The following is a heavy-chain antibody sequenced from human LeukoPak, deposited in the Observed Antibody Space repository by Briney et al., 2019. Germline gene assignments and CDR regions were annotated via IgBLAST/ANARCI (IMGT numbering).Heavy chain of an antibody. D-gene: IGHD2/OR15-2a*01. CDR1: GFTFGSYG. CDR2: ISARGGGT. Sequence: SGGSLRLSCTASGFTFGSYGMNWVRQAPGKGLEWVSAISARGGGTYYTDSVKGRFTISRDNSKNTLYGQMNSLRAEETAVYYCAKERNNRGAFDYWGQGTLVTVSP. V-gene: IGHV3-23*01. CDR3: AKERNNRGAFDY. J-gene: IGHJ4*02.